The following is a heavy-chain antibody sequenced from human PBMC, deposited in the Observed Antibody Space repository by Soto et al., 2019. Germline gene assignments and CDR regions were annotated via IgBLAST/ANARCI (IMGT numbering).Heavy chain of an antibody. CDR1: GFTFDNNW. CDR2: IKQDGSQR. V-gene: IGHV3-7*01. D-gene: IGHD2-15*01. CDR3: ASGGGWLSVH. Sequence: EVQLVESGGGLVQPGGSLRLSCAASGFTFDNNWMTWFRQAPGKGLEWVANIKQDGSQRYYVDSVKGRFTISRDNAKNSLFLQMNSLRAEDTAVYFCASGGGWLSVHWGRGTLVTVSS. J-gene: IGHJ4*02.